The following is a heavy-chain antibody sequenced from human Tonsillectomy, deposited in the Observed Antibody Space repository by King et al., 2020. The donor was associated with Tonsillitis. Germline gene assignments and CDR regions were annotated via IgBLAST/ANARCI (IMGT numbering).Heavy chain of an antibody. CDR3: AHSTYYYDRSQNCFDP. J-gene: IGHJ5*02. V-gene: IGHV2-5*01. CDR1: GFSLSTSGVG. Sequence: ITLKESGPTLVKPTQTLTLTCTFSGFSLSTSGVGVGWIRQPPGKALEWLALIYWNDDKRYSPSLKSRLTITKDTSKNQVVLTMTNMDPVDTATYYCAHSTYYYDRSQNCFDPWGQGTLVTVSS. D-gene: IGHD3-22*01. CDR2: IYWNDDK.